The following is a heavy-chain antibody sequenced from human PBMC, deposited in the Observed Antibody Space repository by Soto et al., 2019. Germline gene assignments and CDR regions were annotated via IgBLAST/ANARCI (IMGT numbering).Heavy chain of an antibody. CDR3: AKDKGRTAIDY. V-gene: IGHV3-30*18. Sequence: QVQLVESGGGVVQPGRSLRLSCAASGLTFSAAGMHLVRQAPGKGLEWVAFIANDGRSESYADSVKGRFTISRDNSQNRLYLQMNGLRAEDTAVYYCAKDKGRTAIDYWGQGTLVSVSS. J-gene: IGHJ4*02. CDR2: IANDGRSE. CDR1: GLTFSAAG.